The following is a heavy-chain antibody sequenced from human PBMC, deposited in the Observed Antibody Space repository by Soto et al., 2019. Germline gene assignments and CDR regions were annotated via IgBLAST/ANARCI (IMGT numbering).Heavy chain of an antibody. V-gene: IGHV4-31*03. D-gene: IGHD2-2*01. CDR3: ARSSTRATYCDY. J-gene: IGHJ4*02. CDR2: IYYSGST. CDR1: GGSISSGGYY. Sequence: QVQLQESGPGLVKPSQTLSLTCTVSGGSISSGGYYWRWIRQHPGKGLEWIGYIYYSGSTYYTPSLKSRFTISVDTSKNQFTLKLSSVNAADTAVYSCARSSTRATYCDYWGQGTLVTVSS.